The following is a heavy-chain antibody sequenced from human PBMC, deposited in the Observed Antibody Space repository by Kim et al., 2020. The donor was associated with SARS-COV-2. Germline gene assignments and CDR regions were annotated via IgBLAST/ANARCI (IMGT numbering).Heavy chain of an antibody. J-gene: IGHJ4*02. CDR3: ASGSESSGKSFDY. CDR2: IYHSGYT. CDR1: GASISSGDFS. Sequence: SETLSLTCAVSGASISSGDFSWSWIRQPPGKGLEWIGYIYHSGYTYYNPSLWGRVTISLDMSKNHFSLNLTSVTAADTAVYYCASGSESSGKSFDYWGQETLVTVSS. V-gene: IGHV4-30-2*01. D-gene: IGHD6-19*01.